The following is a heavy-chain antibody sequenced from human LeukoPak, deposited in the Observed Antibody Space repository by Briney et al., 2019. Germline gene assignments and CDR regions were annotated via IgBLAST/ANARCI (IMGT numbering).Heavy chain of an antibody. D-gene: IGHD3-22*01. V-gene: IGHV3-21*04. Sequence: PGGSLRRSCAASGFTFSSYSMNWVRQAPGKGLEWVSSISSSSSYIYYADSVKGRFTISRDNAKNSLYLQMNSLRAEDTAVYYCAREPYYDSSGYCLDYWGQGTLVTVSS. CDR1: GFTFSSYS. J-gene: IGHJ4*02. CDR3: AREPYYDSSGYCLDY. CDR2: ISSSSSYI.